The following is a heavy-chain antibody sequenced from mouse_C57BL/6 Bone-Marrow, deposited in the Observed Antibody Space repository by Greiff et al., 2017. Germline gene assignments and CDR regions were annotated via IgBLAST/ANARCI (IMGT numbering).Heavy chain of an antibody. CDR1: GYAFTHYL. J-gene: IGHJ4*01. CDR2: INPGSGGT. Sequence: VQLQQSGAELVRPGTSVKVSCKASGYAFTHYLIEWVKQRPGQGLEWIGVINPGSGGTNYNEKFKGKATLTADKSSSTAYMQLSSLTSEDSAVYFCARESNYARATDYWGQGTSVTVSS. D-gene: IGHD2-5*01. V-gene: IGHV1-54*01. CDR3: ARESNYARATDY.